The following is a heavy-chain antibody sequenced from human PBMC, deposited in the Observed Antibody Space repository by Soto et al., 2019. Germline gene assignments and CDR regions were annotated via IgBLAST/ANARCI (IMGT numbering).Heavy chain of an antibody. V-gene: IGHV3-23*01. CDR2: ISGSGGST. CDR3: AKDDVSGGILFGELLTFGY. D-gene: IGHD3-10*01. Sequence: GGSLRLSCAASGFTFSSYAMSWVRQAPGKGLEWVSAISGSGGSTYYADSVKGRFTISRDNSKNTLYLQMNSLRAEDSAVYYCAKDDVSGGILFGELLTFGYWGQGTLVTVSS. J-gene: IGHJ4*02. CDR1: GFTFSSYA.